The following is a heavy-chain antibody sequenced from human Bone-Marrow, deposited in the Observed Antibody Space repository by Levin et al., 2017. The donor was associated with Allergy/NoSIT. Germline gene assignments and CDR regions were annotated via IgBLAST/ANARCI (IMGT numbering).Heavy chain of an antibody. J-gene: IGHJ6*02. CDR2: TSYDGTDK. D-gene: IGHD2/OR15-2a*01. CDR3: ARDPVDVPSHFYLYGLDV. Sequence: PGGSLRLSCAASGFTFSSYAMHWVRQAPGKGLEWVAVTSYDGTDKYYADSVKGRFTLSRDNSKKTLFLQMNSLRTEDRGVYYCARDPVDVPSHFYLYGLDVWGQGTTVTVSS. CDR1: GFTFSSYA. V-gene: IGHV3-30*04.